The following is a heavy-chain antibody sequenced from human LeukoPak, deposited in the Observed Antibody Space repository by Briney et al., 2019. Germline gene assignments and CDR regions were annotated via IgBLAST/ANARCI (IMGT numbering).Heavy chain of an antibody. J-gene: IGHJ5*02. CDR2: ISWNSGSI. D-gene: IGHD6-19*01. Sequence: PGRSLRLSCAASGFTFDDYAMPWVRQAPGKGLEWVSGISWNSGSIGYADSVKGRFTISRDNAKNSLYLQMNSLRAEDTALYYCAKAGVSVAVPWFDPWGQGTLVTVSS. V-gene: IGHV3-9*01. CDR1: GFTFDDYA. CDR3: AKAGVSVAVPWFDP.